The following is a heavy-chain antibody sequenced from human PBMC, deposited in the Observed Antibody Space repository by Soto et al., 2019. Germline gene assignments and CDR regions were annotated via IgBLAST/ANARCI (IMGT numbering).Heavy chain of an antibody. Sequence: GGSLRLSCAASGFTFSSYWMSWVRQAPGKGLEWVANIKQDGSEKYYVDSVKGRFTISRDNAKNSLYLQMNSLRAEDTAVYYCARDQNLFYDSSGYTRIGAFDIWGQGTMVTVSS. CDR1: GFTFSSYW. D-gene: IGHD3-22*01. CDR3: ARDQNLFYDSSGYTRIGAFDI. J-gene: IGHJ3*02. V-gene: IGHV3-7*01. CDR2: IKQDGSEK.